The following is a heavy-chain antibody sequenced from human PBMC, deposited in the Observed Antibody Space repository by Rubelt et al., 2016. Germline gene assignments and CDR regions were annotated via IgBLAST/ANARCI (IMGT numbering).Heavy chain of an antibody. CDR2: MNPNSGNT. J-gene: IGHJ2*01. D-gene: IGHD2-8*01. V-gene: IGHV1-8*01. CDR3: ATSVSALWYFDL. CDR1: GYTFTSYD. Sequence: QVQLVQSGAEVKKPGASVKVSCKASGYTFTSYDINWVRQATGKGLEWMGWMNPNSGNTGYAQKFQGSVTMTMNTSISTAYMELSSLRSEDTAVYYCATSVSALWYFDLWGRGTLVTVSS.